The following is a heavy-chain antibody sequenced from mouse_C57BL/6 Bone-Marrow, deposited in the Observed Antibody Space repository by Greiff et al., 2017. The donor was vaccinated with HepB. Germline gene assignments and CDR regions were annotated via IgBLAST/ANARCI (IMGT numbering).Heavy chain of an antibody. D-gene: IGHD2-5*01. J-gene: IGHJ1*03. CDR1: GFTFSSYA. CDR3: AREKRAYYSNYWYFDV. V-gene: IGHV5-4*01. CDR2: ISDGGSYT. Sequence: EVQRVESGGGLVKPGGSLKLSCAASGFTFSSYAMSWVRQTPEKRLEWVATISDGGSYTYYPDNVKGRFTISRDNAKNNLYLQMSHLKSEDTAMYYCAREKRAYYSNYWYFDVWGTGTTVTVSS.